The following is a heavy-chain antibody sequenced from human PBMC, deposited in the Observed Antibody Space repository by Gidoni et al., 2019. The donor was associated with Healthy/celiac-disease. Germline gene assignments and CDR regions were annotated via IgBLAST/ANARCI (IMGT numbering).Heavy chain of an antibody. CDR2: IIPIFGTA. V-gene: IGHV1-69*01. J-gene: IGHJ3*02. CDR3: AREGDTGLSDAFDI. D-gene: IGHD1-26*01. Sequence: QVQLVQSGAEVTKPGSSVKVSCKASGGPFSSYAISWVRQAPGQGLEWMGEIIPIFGTANYAQKVQGRVTITADESTSTAYMELSSLRSEDTAVYYCAREGDTGLSDAFDIWGQGTMVTVSS. CDR1: GGPFSSYA.